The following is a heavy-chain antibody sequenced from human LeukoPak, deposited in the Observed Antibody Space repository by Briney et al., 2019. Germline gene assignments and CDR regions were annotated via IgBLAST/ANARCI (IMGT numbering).Heavy chain of an antibody. CDR1: GFTFSDYY. Sequence: GGSLRLSCAASGFTFSDYYMSWIRHAPGKGLEWVSYISSSGSTIYYADSVKGRFTISRDNVKNSLYLQMNSLRAEDTAVYYCARAYGGNSIGHAFDIWGQGTMVTVSS. CDR2: ISSSGSTI. D-gene: IGHD4-23*01. J-gene: IGHJ3*02. V-gene: IGHV3-11*01. CDR3: ARAYGGNSIGHAFDI.